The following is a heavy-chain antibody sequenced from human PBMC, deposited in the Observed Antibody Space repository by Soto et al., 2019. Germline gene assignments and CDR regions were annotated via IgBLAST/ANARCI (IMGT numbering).Heavy chain of an antibody. CDR2: INPNSGGT. V-gene: IGHV1-2*04. J-gene: IGHJ4*02. CDR1: GYTFTGYY. Sequence: GASVKVSCKASGYTFTGYYMHWVRQAPGQGLEWMGWINPNSGGTNYAQKFQGWVTMTRDTSISTAYMELSRLRSDDTAVYYCAKSNWNDAPFDYWGQGPLVTVSS. D-gene: IGHD1-1*01. CDR3: AKSNWNDAPFDY.